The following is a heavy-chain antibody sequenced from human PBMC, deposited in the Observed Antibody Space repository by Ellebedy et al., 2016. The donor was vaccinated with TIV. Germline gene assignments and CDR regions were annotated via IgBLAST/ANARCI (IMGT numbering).Heavy chain of an antibody. V-gene: IGHV3-30*03. D-gene: IGHD2-15*01. J-gene: IGHJ5*02. CDR3: ARDIVVA. Sequence: PGGSLRLSCAASGFTFCTYGMLWVRQAPGKGLEWVAVVSYVGNNKYYADSVKGRFTISRDNSKNTLYLQMNSLRAEDTTVYYCARDIVVAWGQGTLVTISS. CDR2: VSYVGNNK. CDR1: GFTFCTYG.